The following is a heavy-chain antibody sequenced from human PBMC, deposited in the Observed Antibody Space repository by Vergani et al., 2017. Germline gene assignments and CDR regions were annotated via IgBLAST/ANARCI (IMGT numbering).Heavy chain of an antibody. CDR2: IDEYGNRA. J-gene: IGHJ5*02. CDR1: GFSFNTYW. V-gene: IGHV3-74*02. Sequence: EVQLVESGGGSVQSGGSLRLSCVASGFSFNTYWMHWVRQVPGKGLMWVARIDEYGNRATYGDFETGRFTISRDNAKNTVFLQMNILRADDAGVYYGVRAENCSGFDCNTRFDAWGEGAMVTVSS. CDR3: VRAENCSGFDCNTRFDA. D-gene: IGHD2-21*02.